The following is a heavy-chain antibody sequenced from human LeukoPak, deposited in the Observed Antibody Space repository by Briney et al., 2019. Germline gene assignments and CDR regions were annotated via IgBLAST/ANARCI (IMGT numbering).Heavy chain of an antibody. Sequence: GGSLRLSCAASGFTFSSYGMHWVRQAPGKGLEWVAFIRYDGSNKYYADSVKGRFTISRDNSKNTLYLQMNSLRAEDTAVYYCAKDSSDIVVVPAAPSPYYYYYMDVWGKGTTVTVSS. J-gene: IGHJ6*03. CDR2: IRYDGSNK. CDR3: AKDSSDIVVVPAAPSPYYYYYMDV. CDR1: GFTFSSYG. D-gene: IGHD2-2*01. V-gene: IGHV3-30*02.